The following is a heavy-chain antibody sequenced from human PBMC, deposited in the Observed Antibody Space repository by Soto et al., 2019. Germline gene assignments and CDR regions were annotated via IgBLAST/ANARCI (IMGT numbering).Heavy chain of an antibody. CDR2: IYHSGST. CDR1: SFTGVSDYYR. V-gene: IGHV4-30-4*01. Sequence: SETLPLTCSVSSFTGVSDYYRWSWLRKTPGKGLEWIGYIYHSGSTFYNPSLRSRVTLSLDTSKNQFSLKLSSVNAADTAIYYCAREMTTAAYYFDFWGQGTLVTVSS. D-gene: IGHD4-17*01. CDR3: AREMTTAAYYFDF. J-gene: IGHJ4*02.